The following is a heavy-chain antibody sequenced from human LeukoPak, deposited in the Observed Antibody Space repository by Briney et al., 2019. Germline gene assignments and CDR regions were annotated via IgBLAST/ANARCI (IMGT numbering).Heavy chain of an antibody. J-gene: IGHJ3*01. CDR2: ISYDGSNK. CDR1: GFTFSSYA. CDR3: ARERNPAVCDAFDV. Sequence: GGSLRLSCAASGFTFSSYAMHWVRQAPGKGLEWVAVISYDGSNKYYADSVKGRFTISRDNAKNSLFLQMNSLRADDTAVYYCARERNPAVCDAFDVWGQGTMLIVSS. V-gene: IGHV3-30-3*01. D-gene: IGHD1-14*01.